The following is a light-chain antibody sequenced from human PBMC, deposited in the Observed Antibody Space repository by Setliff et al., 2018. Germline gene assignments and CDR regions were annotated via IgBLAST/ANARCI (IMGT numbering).Light chain of an antibody. V-gene: IGLV2-14*01. CDR1: SSDVGGYNY. Sequence: QSVLTQPASVSGSPRQSITISCTGTSSDVGGYNYVSWYQQHPGKAPKLMIYDVSKRPSGVSNRFSGSKSGNTASLTISGLQAEDEADYYCSSYTSSSTDVFGTGTKVTVL. CDR2: DVS. CDR3: SSYTSSSTDV. J-gene: IGLJ1*01.